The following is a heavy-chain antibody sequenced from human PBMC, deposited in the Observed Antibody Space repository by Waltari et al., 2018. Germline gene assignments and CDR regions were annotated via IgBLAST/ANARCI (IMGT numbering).Heavy chain of an antibody. CDR1: GYSISSGDY. CDR3: ARNMTTLPPGAFAV. CDR2: IYHSGSP. V-gene: IGHV4-38-2*01. D-gene: IGHD4-17*01. J-gene: IGHJ3*01. Sequence: QVQLQESGPGRVKPSETLSLTCAGSGYSISSGDYWGWIRQPPGKGLEWIGSIYHSGSPSYNPSLQSRVTISVDTSKYHFSLWLTSVTAAATAVYSCARNMTTLPPGAFAVWGQGTMVPVSS.